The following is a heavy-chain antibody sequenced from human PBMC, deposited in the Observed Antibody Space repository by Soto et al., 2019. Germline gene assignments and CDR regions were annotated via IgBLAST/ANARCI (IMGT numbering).Heavy chain of an antibody. CDR3: ARVPMGYSSQHHFDF. D-gene: IGHD6-13*01. J-gene: IGHJ4*02. CDR2: IYNSVTF. Sequence: SETLSLTCTFSVASVSSGSFYCSWMRQPPGKGLEWIGFIYNSVTFNYNSSLKSRVTISVDTSNHQFSLKLRSVTAADTAVHFCARVPMGYSSQHHFDFWGQGALGIVSS. CDR1: VASVSSGSFY. V-gene: IGHV4-61*01.